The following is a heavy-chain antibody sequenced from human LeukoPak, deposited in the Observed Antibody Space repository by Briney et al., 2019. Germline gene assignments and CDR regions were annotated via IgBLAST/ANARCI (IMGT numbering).Heavy chain of an antibody. Sequence: SQTLSLTYTVSGGSISSGDYYWSWIRQPPGKGLEWIGYIYYSGSTYYNPSLKSRVTISVDTSKNQFSLKLSSVTAADTAVYYCARADYDYVWGSYRYPPDYWGQGTLVTVSS. CDR1: GGSISSGDYY. J-gene: IGHJ4*02. CDR3: ARADYDYVWGSYRYPPDY. V-gene: IGHV4-30-4*01. D-gene: IGHD3-16*02. CDR2: IYYSGST.